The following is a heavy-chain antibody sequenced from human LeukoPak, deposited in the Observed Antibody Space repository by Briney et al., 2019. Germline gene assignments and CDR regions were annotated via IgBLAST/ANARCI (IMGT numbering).Heavy chain of an antibody. V-gene: IGHV4-39*02. CDR3: ARDPTAAGKGAWFDP. CDR2: IYYSGST. CDR1: GASINSYY. Sequence: SETLSLTCTVSGASINSYYWGWIRQPPGKGLEWIGSIYYSGSTYYSPSLKSRVTISVDTSKNQFSLKLSSVAAADTAVYYCARDPTAAGKGAWFDPWGQGTLVTVSS. J-gene: IGHJ5*02. D-gene: IGHD6-13*01.